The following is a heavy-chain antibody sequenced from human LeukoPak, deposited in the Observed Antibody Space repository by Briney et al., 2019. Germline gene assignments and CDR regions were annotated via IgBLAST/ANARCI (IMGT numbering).Heavy chain of an antibody. J-gene: IGHJ3*02. Sequence: GGSLRLSCAASGFTFSNNALSWVRQDPGKGLEWVSVISGSGGSTYYADSVKGRFTISRDNSKNTLYLQMDSLRAGDTAVYYCARGRLRVIDAFDIWGQGTMVTVSS. D-gene: IGHD2-21*01. CDR1: GFTFSNNA. V-gene: IGHV3-23*01. CDR3: ARGRLRVIDAFDI. CDR2: ISGSGGST.